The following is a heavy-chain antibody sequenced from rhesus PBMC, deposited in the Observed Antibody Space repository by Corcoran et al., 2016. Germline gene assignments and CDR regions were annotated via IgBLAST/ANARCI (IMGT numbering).Heavy chain of an antibody. Sequence: QVQLQESGPGLVKPSETLSLTCAVSGGSISSGYYYWSWIRHPPGKGLEWIWYISYSGSTRYNPSLNGRVTISRDTSKNQFSLKLSAVTAADTAVYYCARARGIAAEGDAFDFWGQGLRVTVSS. CDR2: ISYSGST. CDR1: GGSISSGYYY. J-gene: IGHJ3*01. CDR3: ARARGIAAEGDAFDF. V-gene: IGHV4-122*02. D-gene: IGHD6-25*01.